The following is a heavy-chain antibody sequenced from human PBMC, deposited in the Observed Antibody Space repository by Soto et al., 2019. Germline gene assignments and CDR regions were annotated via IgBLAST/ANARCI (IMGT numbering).Heavy chain of an antibody. CDR3: TPEGAGFDY. CDR1: GFTFSGSA. V-gene: IGHV3-73*02. Sequence: EVQLVESGGGLVQPGGSLKLSCAASGFTFSGSAMQWVRQASGKGLEWVGRIRSKANSYATAYAASVKGRFTVSRDDLNNTAYLQLSSLKTEDTAVYYCTPEGAGFDYWGQGTLVTVSS. D-gene: IGHD1-26*01. CDR2: IRSKANSYAT. J-gene: IGHJ4*02.